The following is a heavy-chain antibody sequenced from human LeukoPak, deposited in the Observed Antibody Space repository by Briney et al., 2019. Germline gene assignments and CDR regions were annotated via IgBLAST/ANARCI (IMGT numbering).Heavy chain of an antibody. CDR3: ARGGDDVVVVVAAMGSLGWFDP. CDR2: INHSGST. CDR1: GGSFSGYY. D-gene: IGHD2-15*01. V-gene: IGHV4-34*01. Sequence: SETLSLTCAVYGGSFSGYYWSWIRQPPGKGLEWIGEINHSGSTNYNPSLKSRVTISVDTSKNQFSLKLSSMTAADTAVYYCARGGDDVVVVVAAMGSLGWFDPWGQGALVTVSS. J-gene: IGHJ5*02.